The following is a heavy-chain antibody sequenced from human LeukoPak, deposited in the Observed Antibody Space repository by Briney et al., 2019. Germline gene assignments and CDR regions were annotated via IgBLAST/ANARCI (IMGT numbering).Heavy chain of an antibody. D-gene: IGHD2-2*01. CDR1: GGTFSSYA. CDR2: IIPIFGTA. CDR3: ARDIVVVSADVTFYYYYGMDV. V-gene: IGHV1-69*13. Sequence: ASVKVSCKASGGTFSSYAISWVRQAPGQGLEWMGGIIPIFGTANYAQKFQGRVTITADESTSTAYMELSSLRSEDTAVYYCARDIVVVSADVTFYYYYGMDVWGQGTTVTVSS. J-gene: IGHJ6*02.